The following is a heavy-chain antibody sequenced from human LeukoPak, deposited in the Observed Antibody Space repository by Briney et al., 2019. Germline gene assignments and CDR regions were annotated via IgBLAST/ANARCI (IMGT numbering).Heavy chain of an antibody. CDR3: ARELYPNTYYFDY. CDR2: INPNSGGT. Sequence: GASVKVSCKASGYTFTGYYMHWVRQAPGQGLEWMGWINPNSGGTNYAQKFQGRVTMTRDTSISAAYMELSRLRSDDTAVYYCARELYPNTYYFDYWGQGTLVTVSS. V-gene: IGHV1-2*02. CDR1: GYTFTGYY. D-gene: IGHD3-16*02. J-gene: IGHJ4*02.